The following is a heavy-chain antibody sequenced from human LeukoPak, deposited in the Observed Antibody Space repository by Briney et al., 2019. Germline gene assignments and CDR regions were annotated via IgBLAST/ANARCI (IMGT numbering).Heavy chain of an antibody. Sequence: PGGSLRLSCAASGFTVSSNYMSWVRPAPGKGLEWVSVIYSGGSTYYADSVKGRFTISRDNSKNTLYLQMNSLRAGDTAVYYCARVFGGSGWYDAFDIWGQGTMVTVSS. CDR1: GFTVSSNY. J-gene: IGHJ3*02. V-gene: IGHV3-66*01. CDR3: ARVFGGSGWYDAFDI. D-gene: IGHD6-19*01. CDR2: IYSGGST.